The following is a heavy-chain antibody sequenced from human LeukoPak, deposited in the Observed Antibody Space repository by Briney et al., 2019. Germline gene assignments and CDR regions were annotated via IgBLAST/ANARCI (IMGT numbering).Heavy chain of an antibody. CDR3: ARQGSGNYLSPVNY. J-gene: IGHJ4*02. CDR2: IYYSGST. D-gene: IGHD1-26*01. CDR1: GGSINSGY. V-gene: IGHV4-39*01. Sequence: SETLSLTCSVSGGSINSGYWGWIRQPPGKGLEWIGTIYYSGSTYYNPSLKSRVTISVDTSKNQFSLKLSSVTAADTAVYYCARQGSGNYLSPVNYWGQGTLVTVSS.